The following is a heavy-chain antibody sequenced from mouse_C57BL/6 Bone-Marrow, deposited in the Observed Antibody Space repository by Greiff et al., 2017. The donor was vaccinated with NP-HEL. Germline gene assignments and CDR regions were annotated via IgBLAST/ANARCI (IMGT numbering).Heavy chain of an antibody. J-gene: IGHJ2*01. CDR3: ARYDYDGGNYFDY. Sequence: EVQRVESGPELVKPGASVKIPCKASGYTFTDYNMDWVKQSHGKSLEWIGDINPNNGGTIYHQKFKGKATLTVDKSSSTAYMELRSLTSEDTAVYYCARYDYDGGNYFDYWGQGTTRTVSS. CDR1: GYTFTDYN. V-gene: IGHV1-18*01. D-gene: IGHD2-4*01. CDR2: INPNNGGT.